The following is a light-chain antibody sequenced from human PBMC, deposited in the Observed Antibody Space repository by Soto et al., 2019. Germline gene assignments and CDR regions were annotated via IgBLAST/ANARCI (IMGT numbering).Light chain of an antibody. Sequence: AIQMTQFPSSLSASVGDRVTITCRASQEIRSDLGWYQQRPGKAPKLLIYATSSLQSGVPSRFSGSGSGTDFTLTISSLQPEDFATYYCLQDHNYPLTFGGGTKVEIK. CDR2: ATS. CDR3: LQDHNYPLT. CDR1: QEIRSD. V-gene: IGKV1-6*01. J-gene: IGKJ4*01.